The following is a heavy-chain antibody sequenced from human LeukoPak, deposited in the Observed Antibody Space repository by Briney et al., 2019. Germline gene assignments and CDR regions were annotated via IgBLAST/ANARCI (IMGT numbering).Heavy chain of an antibody. Sequence: GGSLRLSCPASGFTFSDYAMSWVRQAPGKGLEWVSLIFAVGGSTYYADSVKGRFTISRDNSKNTLYLQMNSLRAEDTAVYYCAKAGFGSGALVDSWGQGTLVTVSS. CDR1: GFTFSDYA. V-gene: IGHV3-23*01. J-gene: IGHJ4*02. CDR3: AKAGFGSGALVDS. D-gene: IGHD6-19*01. CDR2: IFAVGGST.